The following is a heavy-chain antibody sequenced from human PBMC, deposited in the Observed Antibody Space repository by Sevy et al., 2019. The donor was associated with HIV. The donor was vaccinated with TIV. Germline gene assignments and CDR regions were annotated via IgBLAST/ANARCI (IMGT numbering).Heavy chain of an antibody. D-gene: IGHD3-3*01. V-gene: IGHV4-30-4*01. CDR2: IYYSGST. Sequence: SETLSLTCTVSGGSISSGDYYWSWIRQPPGKGLEWIGYIYYSGSTYYNPSLKSRVTISVDTSKNQFSLKLSSLTAADTAVYYCARATIFGVVIESYGMDVWGQGTTVTVSS. CDR1: GGSISSGDYY. CDR3: ARATIFGVVIESYGMDV. J-gene: IGHJ6*02.